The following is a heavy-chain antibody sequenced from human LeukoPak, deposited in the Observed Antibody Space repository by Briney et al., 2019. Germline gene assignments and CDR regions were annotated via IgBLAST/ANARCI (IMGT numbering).Heavy chain of an antibody. CDR1: GFTFSSYA. Sequence: GGSLRLSCAASGFTFSSYAMHWVRQAPGKGLEWVAVISYDGSNKYYADSVKGRFTISRDNSKNTLYLQMNSLRAEDTAVYYCAKGIEEYYGSGSYSPAFDIWGQGTMVTVSS. J-gene: IGHJ3*02. V-gene: IGHV3-30-3*01. D-gene: IGHD3-10*01. CDR3: AKGIEEYYGSGSYSPAFDI. CDR2: ISYDGSNK.